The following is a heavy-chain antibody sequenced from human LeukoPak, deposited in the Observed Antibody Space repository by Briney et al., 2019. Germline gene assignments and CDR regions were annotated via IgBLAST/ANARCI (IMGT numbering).Heavy chain of an antibody. CDR3: ARGGFLAIVATTSLLDY. CDR2: INPNSGGT. D-gene: IGHD5-12*01. V-gene: IGHV1-2*04. CDR1: GYTFTGYY. J-gene: IGHJ4*02. Sequence: ASVKVSCKASGYTFTGYYMHWVRQAPGQGLEWMGWINPNSGGTNYAQKFQGWVTMTRDTSISTAYMELSRLRSDDTAVYYCARGGFLAIVATTSLLDYWGQGTLVTVSS.